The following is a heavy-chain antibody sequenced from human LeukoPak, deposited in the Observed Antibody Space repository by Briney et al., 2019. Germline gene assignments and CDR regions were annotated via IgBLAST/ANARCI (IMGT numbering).Heavy chain of an antibody. CDR3: AIQMTMIVVVPYFAY. Sequence: PGGSLRLSCEASGFTFQDYYMSWIRQAPGKGLEWVSFISSNGATKYYADSVRGRFTISRDNAKNSVYLYMNSLREDDTAVYYCAIQMTMIVVVPYFAYSGQRIPVTVSP. CDR1: GFTFQDYY. D-gene: IGHD3-22*01. V-gene: IGHV3-11*04. CDR2: ISSNGATK. J-gene: IGHJ4*02.